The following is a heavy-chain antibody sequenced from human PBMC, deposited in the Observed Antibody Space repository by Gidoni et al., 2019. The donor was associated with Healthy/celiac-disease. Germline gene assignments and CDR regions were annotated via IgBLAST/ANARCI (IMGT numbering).Heavy chain of an antibody. CDR1: GCSISRYY. J-gene: IGHJ4*02. Sequence: QVQLQESGPGLVKPSETLSLTCTVSGCSISRYYWSWIRQPAGKGLEWIGRIYTSGSTNYNPSLKSRVTMSVDTSKNQFSLKLSSVTAADTAVYYCARVAYCSSTSCSYFDYGGQGTLVTVSS. CDR2: IYTSGST. CDR3: ARVAYCSSTSCSYFDY. D-gene: IGHD2-2*01. V-gene: IGHV4-4*07.